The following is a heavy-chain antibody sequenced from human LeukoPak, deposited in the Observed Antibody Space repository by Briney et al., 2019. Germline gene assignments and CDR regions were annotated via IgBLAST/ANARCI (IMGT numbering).Heavy chain of an antibody. CDR3: AKFAAGGYYSGPFDP. D-gene: IGHD3-3*01. CDR2: IKSSGYST. CDR1: GFTFRTYA. Sequence: GGSLKLSCAASGFTFRTYAMSWVRQAPGKGLEWVSAIKSSGYSTHYADSVKGRFIVSRDNSDNTLFLQMSSLRAGDTAVYYCAKFAAGGYYSGPFDPWGQGTLVTVSS. J-gene: IGHJ5*02. V-gene: IGHV3-23*01.